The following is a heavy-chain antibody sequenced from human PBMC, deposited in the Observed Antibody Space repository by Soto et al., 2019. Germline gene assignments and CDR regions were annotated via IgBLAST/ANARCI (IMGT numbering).Heavy chain of an antibody. CDR1: GYTLTELS. CDR2: FDPEVRET. D-gene: IGHD3-10*01. Sequence: ASVKVSCKVSGYTLTELSMHWVRQAPGKGLEWMGGFDPEVRETIYAQKFQGRVTMTEDTSTDTAYMELSSLRSEDTAVYYCATIGSNYYYYGMDVWGQGTTVTVSS. V-gene: IGHV1-24*01. CDR3: ATIGSNYYYYGMDV. J-gene: IGHJ6*02.